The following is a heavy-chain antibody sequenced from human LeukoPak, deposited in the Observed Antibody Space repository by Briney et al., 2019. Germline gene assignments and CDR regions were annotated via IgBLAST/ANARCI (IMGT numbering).Heavy chain of an antibody. CDR2: IYYSGST. V-gene: IGHV4-30-4*08. J-gene: IGHJ4*02. CDR3: ARRSGSYPRGEFDY. CDR1: GGSISSGDYY. D-gene: IGHD1-26*01. Sequence: SETLSLTCTVSGGSISSGDYYWGWIRPPPGKGLEWVGYIYYSGSTYYNPSLKSRVTISVDTSKNQFSLKLSSVTAADTAVYYCARRSGSYPRGEFDYWGQGTLVTVSS.